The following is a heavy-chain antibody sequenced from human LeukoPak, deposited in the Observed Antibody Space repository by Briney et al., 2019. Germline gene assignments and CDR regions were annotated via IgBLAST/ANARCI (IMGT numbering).Heavy chain of an antibody. Sequence: SETLSLTCAVYGGSFSGYYWSWIRQPPGKGLEWIGEINHSGSTNYNPSLKSRVTISVDTSKNQFSLKLSSVTAADTAVYYCAREAQLVGTDYWGQGTLVTVSS. D-gene: IGHD6-13*01. CDR1: GGSFSGYY. CDR2: INHSGST. J-gene: IGHJ4*02. V-gene: IGHV4-34*01. CDR3: AREAQLVGTDY.